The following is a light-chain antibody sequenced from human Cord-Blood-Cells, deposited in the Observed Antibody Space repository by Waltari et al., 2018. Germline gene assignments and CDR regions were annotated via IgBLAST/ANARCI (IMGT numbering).Light chain of an antibody. J-gene: IGKJ1*01. V-gene: IGKV1-39*01. CDR1: QSICSY. CDR2: AAS. CDR3: QQSYSTTWT. Sequence: DIQMTQSPSSLSASVGDRVTITCRASQSICSYLNWYQQKPGKAPKLLIYAASSLQSGVPSRFSGSGSGTDFTLTISSLQPEDFATYYCQQSYSTTWTFGQGTKVEIK.